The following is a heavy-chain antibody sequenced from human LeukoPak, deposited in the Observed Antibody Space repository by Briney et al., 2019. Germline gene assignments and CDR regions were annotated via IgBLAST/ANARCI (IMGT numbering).Heavy chain of an antibody. J-gene: IGHJ4*02. V-gene: IGHV1-69*06. Sequence: RASVKVSCKASGGTFSSYAISWVRQAPGQGLEWMGGIIPIFGTANYAQKFQGRVTITADKSTSTAYMELSSLRSEDTAVYYCARLSGYDWESFYDYWGQGTLVTVSS. CDR3: ARLSGYDWESFYDY. CDR1: GGTFSSYA. CDR2: IIPIFGTA. D-gene: IGHD5-12*01.